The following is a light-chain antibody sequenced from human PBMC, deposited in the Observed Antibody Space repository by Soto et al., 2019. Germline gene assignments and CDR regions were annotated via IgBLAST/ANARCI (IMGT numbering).Light chain of an antibody. J-gene: IGKJ2*01. CDR2: GAS. CDR1: QSVSSSY. Sequence: DIVLTQSPGTLSLSPGERATLSCRASQSVSSSYLAWYQQKPGQAPRLLIYGASNRAAGIPDRFSGSGSGTDFILTISRLEPEDFAVYYCQQYSSSPPNFTFGQGTKLEI. V-gene: IGKV3-20*01. CDR3: QQYSSSPPNFT.